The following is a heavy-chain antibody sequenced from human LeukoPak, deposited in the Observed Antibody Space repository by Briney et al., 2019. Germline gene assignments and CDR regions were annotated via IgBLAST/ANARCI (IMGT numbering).Heavy chain of an antibody. CDR3: ARRYSSSWSRTPFDY. J-gene: IGHJ4*02. V-gene: IGHV3-7*01. CDR2: IKQDGSEK. CDR1: GFTFSSYW. D-gene: IGHD6-13*01. Sequence: GGSLRLSCAASGFTFSSYWMSWVRQAPGEGLEWVANIKQDGSEKYYVDSVKGRFTISRDNAKNSLYLQMNSLRAEDTAVYYCARRYSSSWSRTPFDYWGQGTLVTVSS.